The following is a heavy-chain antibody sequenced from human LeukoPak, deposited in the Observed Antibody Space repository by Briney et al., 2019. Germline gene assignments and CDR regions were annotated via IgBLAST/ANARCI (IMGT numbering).Heavy chain of an antibody. CDR1: GFNFNNYG. D-gene: IGHD4-17*01. Sequence: GRSLRLSCAASGFNFNNYGMHWVRRAPGKGLEWVAMIWNDGTNKYYGASVQGRFLISRDNSKNTVYLHMNKLRAEDTAVYYCAEGSNYGDSSFWGQGTLVTVSS. CDR2: IWNDGTNK. V-gene: IGHV3-33*03. CDR3: AEGSNYGDSSF. J-gene: IGHJ4*02.